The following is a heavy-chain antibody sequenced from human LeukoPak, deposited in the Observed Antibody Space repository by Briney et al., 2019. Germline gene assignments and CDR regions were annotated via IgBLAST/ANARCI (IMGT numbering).Heavy chain of an antibody. CDR3: ARSRRGSSGWPFDY. CDR1: GGSISSSSYY. CDR2: IYYSGST. J-gene: IGHJ4*02. V-gene: IGHV4-39*01. D-gene: IGHD6-19*01. Sequence: PSETLSLTCTVSGGSISSSSYYWGWIRQPPGKGLEWIGSIYYSGSTYYNPSLKSRVTISVDTSKNQFSLKLSSVTAADTAVYYCARSRRGSSGWPFDYWGQGTLVTVSS.